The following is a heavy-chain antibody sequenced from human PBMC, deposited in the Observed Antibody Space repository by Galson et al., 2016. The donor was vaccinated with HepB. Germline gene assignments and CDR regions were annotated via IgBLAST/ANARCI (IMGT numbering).Heavy chain of an antibody. V-gene: IGHV3-66*02. CDR3: ARDKAAGYDFWSGYFTQTYGMDV. Sequence: SLRLSCAASAFTVGTNYMSWVRQAPGKGLEWVSVIYSGGSTYYADSVKGRFTISRDNPKNTLYLQMNSLRVEDTAVYYCARDKAAGYDFWSGYFTQTYGMDVWGKGTTVTVSS. CDR2: IYSGGST. CDR1: AFTVGTNY. D-gene: IGHD3-3*01. J-gene: IGHJ6*04.